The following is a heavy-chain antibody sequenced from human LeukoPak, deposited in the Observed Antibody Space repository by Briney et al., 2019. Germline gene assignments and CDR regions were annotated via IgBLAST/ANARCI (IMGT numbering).Heavy chain of an antibody. CDR2: MYYTGSS. Sequence: PSETLSLTCTVSSGSISSSSYYWSWVRQPPGKGLEWIASMYYTGSSYYNPSLKSRVTISLDTSKNQFSLKMTSVTAADTAVYFCTGERNGSPHYWGQGTQVTVSS. CDR1: SGSISSSSYY. CDR3: TGERNGSPHY. V-gene: IGHV4-39*07. J-gene: IGHJ4*02. D-gene: IGHD5-24*01.